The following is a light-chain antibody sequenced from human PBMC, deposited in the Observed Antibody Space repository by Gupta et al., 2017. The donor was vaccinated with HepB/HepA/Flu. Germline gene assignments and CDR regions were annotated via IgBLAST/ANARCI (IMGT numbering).Light chain of an antibody. CDR1: STNIGTYT. CDR3: ATWDDSLNGV. V-gene: IGLV1-44*01. CDR2: SNE. Sequence: HSVVTQPPSASGPPGQSVTLSCSGSSTNIGTYTVNLYQQFPGAAPKLLIYSNEPRPSGVPDRFSGSKSGTSASLAIRGLQSEDEDDYYCATWDDSLNGVFGGGTKLTVL. J-gene: IGLJ3*02.